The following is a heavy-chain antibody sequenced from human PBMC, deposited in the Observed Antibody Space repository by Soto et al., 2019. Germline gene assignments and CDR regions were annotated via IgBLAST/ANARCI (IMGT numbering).Heavy chain of an antibody. CDR1: GFTFSSYG. CDR2: ISYDGSNK. D-gene: IGHD2-15*01. J-gene: IGHJ5*02. V-gene: IGHV3-30*18. Sequence: QVQLVESGGGVVQPGRSLRLSCAASGFTFSSYGMHWVRQAPGKGLEWVAVISYDGSNKYYADSVKGRFTISRDNSKNTLYLQMNSLRAEDTAVYYCAKGQPVVAATYWYNWLDPWGQGTLVTVSS. CDR3: AKGQPVVAATYWYNWLDP.